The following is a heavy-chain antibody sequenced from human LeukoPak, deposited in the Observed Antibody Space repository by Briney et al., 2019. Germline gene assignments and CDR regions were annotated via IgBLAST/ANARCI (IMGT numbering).Heavy chain of an antibody. Sequence: GRSLRLSCAASGFTFSSYAMHWVRQAPGKGLEWVAVISYDGSNKYYADSVKGRFTISRDNSKNTLYLQMNSLRAEDTAVYYCAKEIYVDVWXXXXXVTXSS. CDR3: AKEIYVDV. J-gene: IGHJ6*03. V-gene: IGHV3-30-3*01. CDR1: GFTFSSYA. CDR2: ISYDGSNK.